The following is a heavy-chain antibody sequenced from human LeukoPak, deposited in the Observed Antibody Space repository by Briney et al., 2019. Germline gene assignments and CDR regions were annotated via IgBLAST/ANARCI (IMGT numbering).Heavy chain of an antibody. D-gene: IGHD2-2*01. V-gene: IGHV3-23*01. CDR2: ISGSGGST. Sequence: PGGSLRLSCAASGFTFSSYAMSWVRQAPGKGLEWVSAISGSGGSTYYADSVKGRFTISRDNSKNTLYLQVNSLRAEDTAVYYCAKDVRCSSTSCLFDYWGQGTLVTVSS. CDR1: GFTFSSYA. CDR3: AKDVRCSSTSCLFDY. J-gene: IGHJ4*02.